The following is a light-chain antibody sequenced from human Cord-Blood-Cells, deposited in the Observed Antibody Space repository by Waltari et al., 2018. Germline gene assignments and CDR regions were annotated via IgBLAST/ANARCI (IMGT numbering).Light chain of an antibody. CDR2: GAS. J-gene: IGKJ5*01. V-gene: IGKV3-15*01. Sequence: EIVMTQSTATLSVSPGERATLSCRASQSVSSNLAWSQQKPGQAPRPLIYGASTRATGIPARFSGSGSGTEFTLTISSLQSEDFAVYYCQQYNNWPPITFGQGTRLEIK. CDR3: QQYNNWPPIT. CDR1: QSVSSN.